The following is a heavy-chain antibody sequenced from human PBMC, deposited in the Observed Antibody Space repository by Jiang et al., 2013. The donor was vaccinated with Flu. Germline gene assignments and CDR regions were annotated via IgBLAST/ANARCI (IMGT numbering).Heavy chain of an antibody. CDR1: GYTFTCYA. CDR3: ASTVPFEMATRNYWYFDL. CDR2: INTNTGNP. J-gene: IGHJ2*01. Sequence: QSGSELKKPGASVKVSCKASGYTFTCYAMNWVRQAPGQGLEWMGWINTNTGNPTYAQGFTGRFVFSLDTSVSTAYLQISSLKAEDTAVYYCASTVPFEMATRNYWYFDLWGLAPWSLSPQ. D-gene: IGHD5-24*01. V-gene: IGHV7-4-1*02.